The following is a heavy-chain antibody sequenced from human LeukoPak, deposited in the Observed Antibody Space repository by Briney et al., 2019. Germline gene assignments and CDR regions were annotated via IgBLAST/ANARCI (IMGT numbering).Heavy chain of an antibody. J-gene: IGHJ5*02. V-gene: IGHV1-18*01. CDR1: GYTFTSYG. CDR2: ISAYNGNT. Sequence: GASVKVSCKASGYTFTSYGISWVRQAPGQGLEWMGWISAYNGNTNYAQKLQGRVTMTTDTSTSTAYMELRSLRSDDTAVYYCARAGGSGPISLGSWFDPWGQGTLVTVSS. CDR3: ARAGGSGPISLGSWFDP. D-gene: IGHD6-19*01.